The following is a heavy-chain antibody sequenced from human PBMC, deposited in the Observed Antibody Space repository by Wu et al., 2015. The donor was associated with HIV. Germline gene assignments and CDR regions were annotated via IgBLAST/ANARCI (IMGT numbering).Heavy chain of an antibody. CDR1: GGTFSSNV. V-gene: IGHV1-69*05. Sequence: QVQLVQSGAEVKKPGSSVRVSCKSSGGTFSSNVISWVRQAPGQGLEWMGGIIPSFVTAHYAQKFQGRVTITTDESTSTAYMEVTSLRNEDTAVYYCARDRISDNWFDPWGQGTLVTVSS. CDR2: IIPSFVTA. J-gene: IGHJ5*02. D-gene: IGHD6-25*01. CDR3: ARDRISDNWFDP.